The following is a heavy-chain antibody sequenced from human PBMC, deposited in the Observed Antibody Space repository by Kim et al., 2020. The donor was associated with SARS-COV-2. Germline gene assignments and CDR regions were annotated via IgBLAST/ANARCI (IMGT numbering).Heavy chain of an antibody. CDR2: IYYSGST. Sequence: SETLSLTCTVSGGSISSYYWSWIRQPPGKGLEWIGYIYYSGSTNYNPSLKSRVTISVDTSNNQFSLKLSSVTAADTAVYYCARAPGRGWYFDLWGRGTLVTVSS. CDR3: ARAPGRGWYFDL. V-gene: IGHV4-59*01. CDR1: GGSISSYY. J-gene: IGHJ2*01. D-gene: IGHD1-26*01.